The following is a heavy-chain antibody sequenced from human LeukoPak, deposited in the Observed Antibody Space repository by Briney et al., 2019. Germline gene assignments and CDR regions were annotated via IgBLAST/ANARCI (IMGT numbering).Heavy chain of an antibody. Sequence: PGGSLRLSCAASGFTFTDYWMHWVRQAPGKGLEWVALIWYDGSNEYYADSVKGRFTISKDNSKSTLYLQMNSLSPEDTAVYYCARSTPTTHGYFEYWGQGTPVTVSS. J-gene: IGHJ4*02. D-gene: IGHD1-26*01. CDR1: GFTFTDYW. CDR3: ARSTPTTHGYFEY. V-gene: IGHV3-33*08. CDR2: IWYDGSNE.